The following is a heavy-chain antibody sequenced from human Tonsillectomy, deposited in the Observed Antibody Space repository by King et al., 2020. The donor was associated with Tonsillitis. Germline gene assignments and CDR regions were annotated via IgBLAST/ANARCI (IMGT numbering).Heavy chain of an antibody. J-gene: IGHJ4*02. CDR2: ISSRGTCI. V-gene: IGHV3-21*01. CDR1: GFTFSSDN. D-gene: IGHD3-3*01. CDR3: ARDYNDFWSGYYEG. Sequence: EVQLVESGGGLVKPGGSLRLSCAASGFTFSSDNMTWVRQAPGKGLEWVSSISSRGTCIYYADSLKGRFTITRDNAKNSLYLQMNSLRGDDTAVYYCARDYNDFWSGYYEGWGQGTLVTVSS.